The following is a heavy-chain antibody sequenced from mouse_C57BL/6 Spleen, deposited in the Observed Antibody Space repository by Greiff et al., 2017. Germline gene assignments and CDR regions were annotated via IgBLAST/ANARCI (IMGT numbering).Heavy chain of an antibody. CDR1: GYTFTSYW. J-gene: IGHJ4*01. CDR2: INPSNGGT. D-gene: IGHD1-1*01. V-gene: IGHV1-53*01. CDR3: ARWNYYGSSYEYYYAMDY. Sequence: ASGYTFTSYWMHWVKQRPGQGLEWIGNINPSNGGTNYNEKFKSKATLTVDKSSSTAYMQLSSLTSEDSAVYYCARWNYYGSSYEYYYAMDYWGQGTSVTVSS.